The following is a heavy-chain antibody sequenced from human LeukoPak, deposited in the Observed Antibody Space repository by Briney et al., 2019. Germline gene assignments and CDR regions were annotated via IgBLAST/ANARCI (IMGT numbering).Heavy chain of an antibody. J-gene: IGHJ4*02. CDR2: VCGTGGTT. Sequence: GGSLRLSCAASAFTFSNYSRSWVRRAPRKGMESGSTVCGTGGTTYYADSVKGRFTISRDNSKHTLFLQFNSLRADDTAVYYCAKGRGTTVTAAANYWGQGTLVTVSS. CDR1: AFTFSNYS. V-gene: IGHV3-23*01. CDR3: AKGRGTTVTAAANY. D-gene: IGHD4-17*01.